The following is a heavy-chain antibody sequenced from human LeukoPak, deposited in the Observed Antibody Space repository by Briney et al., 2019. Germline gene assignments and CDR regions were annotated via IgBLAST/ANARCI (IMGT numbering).Heavy chain of an antibody. CDR2: ISGSGGST. Sequence: GRSLRLSCAASGFTFSNYAMSWVRQAPGQGLEWVSAISGSGGSTYYAGSVKGRFTISRDNSKNTLYLQMNSLRAEDTAVYYCARAGSFDYCSSTSCYTSWGLDYWGQGSLVTVSS. CDR1: GFTFSNYA. CDR3: ARAGSFDYCSSTSCYTSWGLDY. D-gene: IGHD2-2*01. V-gene: IGHV3-23*01. J-gene: IGHJ4*02.